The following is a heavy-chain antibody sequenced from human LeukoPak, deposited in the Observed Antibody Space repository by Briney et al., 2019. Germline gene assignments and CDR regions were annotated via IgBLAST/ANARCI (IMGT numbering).Heavy chain of an antibody. Sequence: GGSLRLSCAASGFTFSGHAMHWVRQTPGVGLEWVAIIGNDGRDQHYSESVKGRFTISRDNSKSTVYLQMNSLRVEDTAVYYCAKDDYHYVDYWGQGTLVIVSS. J-gene: IGHJ4*02. CDR2: IGNDGRDQ. CDR1: GFTFSGHA. V-gene: IGHV3-30*02. CDR3: AKDDYHYVDY. D-gene: IGHD3-16*01.